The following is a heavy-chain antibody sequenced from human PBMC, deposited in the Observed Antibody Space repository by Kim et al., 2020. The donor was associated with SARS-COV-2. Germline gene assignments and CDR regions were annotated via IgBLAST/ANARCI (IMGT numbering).Heavy chain of an antibody. J-gene: IGHJ4*02. CDR2: IYPGDSDT. D-gene: IGHD3-10*01. V-gene: IGHV5-51*01. CDR1: GYSFTSYW. CDR3: ARLVKGRWFGDHYFDY. Sequence: GESLKISCKGSGYSFTSYWIGWVRQMPGKGLEWMGIIYPGDSDTRYSPSFQGQVTISADKSISTAYLQWSSLKASDTAMYYCARLVKGRWFGDHYFDYWGQGTLVTVSS.